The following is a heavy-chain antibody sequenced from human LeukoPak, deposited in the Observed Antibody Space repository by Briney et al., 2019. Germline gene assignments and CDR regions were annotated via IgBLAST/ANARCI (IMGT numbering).Heavy chain of an antibody. J-gene: IGHJ4*02. CDR1: GGSISSGGYY. CDR2: IYYSGST. D-gene: IGHD5-24*01. Sequence: SQTLSLTCTVSGGSISSGGYYWSWIRQHPGKGLEWIGYIYYSGSTYYNPSLKSRVTISVDTSKNQFSLKLSSVTAADTAVYYCARPRDGYNSLDYWGQGTLVTVSS. V-gene: IGHV4-31*03. CDR3: ARPRDGYNSLDY.